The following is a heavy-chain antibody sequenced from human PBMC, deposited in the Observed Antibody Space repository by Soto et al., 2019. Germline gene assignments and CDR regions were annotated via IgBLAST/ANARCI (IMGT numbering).Heavy chain of an antibody. V-gene: IGHV4-4*02. D-gene: IGHD1-26*01. Sequence: QVQLQESGPGLVKPSGTLSLTCAVSGGSISSSNWWSWVRQPPGKGLEWIGEIYHSGSTNYNPSLKGRVTISVDKSTNQFSLKLSSVTVADTAVYYCARVSGSYYYGMDVWGQGTTVTVSS. CDR2: IYHSGST. CDR1: GGSISSSNW. J-gene: IGHJ6*02. CDR3: ARVSGSYYYGMDV.